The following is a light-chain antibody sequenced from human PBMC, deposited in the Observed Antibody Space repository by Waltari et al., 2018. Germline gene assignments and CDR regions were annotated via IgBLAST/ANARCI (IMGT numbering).Light chain of an antibody. J-gene: IGLJ2*01. CDR2: QDN. Sequence: SYELTQPRSLSVSPGQTALITCSGEKLETNYASWYQQRPGQSPVLVIYQDNNRPSVIPERFSGSGSGTTATLTISGTQVGDEADYYCQTYDGTTILFGGGTKLTVL. CDR3: QTYDGTTIL. V-gene: IGLV3-1*01. CDR1: KLETNY.